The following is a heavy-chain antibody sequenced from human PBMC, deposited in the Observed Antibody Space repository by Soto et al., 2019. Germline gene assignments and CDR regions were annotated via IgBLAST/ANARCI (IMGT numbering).Heavy chain of an antibody. J-gene: IGHJ4*02. CDR3: ATRIVGAANDY. V-gene: IGHV1-69*13. Sequence: ASVKVSCKASGGTFSSYAISWVRQAPGQGLEWMGGIIPIFGTANYAQKFQGRVTITADESTSTAYMELSSLRSEDTAGYYCATRIVGAANDYWGQGTLVTVS. CDR2: IIPIFGTA. D-gene: IGHD1-26*01. CDR1: GGTFSSYA.